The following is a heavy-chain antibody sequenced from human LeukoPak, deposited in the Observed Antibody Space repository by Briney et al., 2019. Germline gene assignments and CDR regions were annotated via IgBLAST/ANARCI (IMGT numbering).Heavy chain of an antibody. J-gene: IGHJ4*02. V-gene: IGHV3-7*03. D-gene: IGHD7-27*01. CDR1: GFTFSSYW. CDR2: INQDGDEK. Sequence: GGSLRLSGVVSGFTFSSYWMSWVRQAPGKGLEWVANINQDGDEKYYVDSVKGRFTISRDNAKNSLYLQMNSLRAEDTAVYYCASWGDWGQGTLVTVSS. CDR3: ASWGD.